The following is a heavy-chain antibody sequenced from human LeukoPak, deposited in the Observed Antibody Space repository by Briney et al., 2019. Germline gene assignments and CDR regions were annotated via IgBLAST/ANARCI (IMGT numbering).Heavy chain of an antibody. V-gene: IGHV1-46*01. D-gene: IGHD1-26*01. Sequence: ASVKVSCKASGYTFTSYYMHWVRQAPGQGLEWMGVISPVGGSTTYAQKFQGRVTMTRDTSTTTVYMELTGLRSEDTAVYYCARDPSGSWQWFDSWGQGALVTVSS. CDR3: ARDPSGSWQWFDS. J-gene: IGHJ5*01. CDR1: GYTFTSYY. CDR2: ISPVGGST.